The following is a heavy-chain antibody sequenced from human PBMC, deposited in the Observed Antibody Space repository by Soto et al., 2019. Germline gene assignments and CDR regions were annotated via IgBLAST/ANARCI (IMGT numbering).Heavy chain of an antibody. Sequence: QMYLVESGGGVVQPATPLRLSCVASGFSFSDSGMHWVRQAPGKGLEWVAVISYDGSGKYYSDSVKGRFTISRDNSKNMLYLQRRGLTTEDTGVYYCVEDRRAYYYGSGSDLWGQGTRVTVSS. CDR1: GFSFSDSG. CDR3: VEDRRAYYYGSGSDL. J-gene: IGHJ5*02. CDR2: ISYDGSGK. D-gene: IGHD3-10*01. V-gene: IGHV3-30*18.